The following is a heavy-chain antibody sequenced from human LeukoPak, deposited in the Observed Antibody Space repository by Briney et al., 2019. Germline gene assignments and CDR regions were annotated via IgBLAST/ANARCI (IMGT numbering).Heavy chain of an antibody. CDR1: GFTFTDYY. J-gene: IGHJ4*02. V-gene: IGHV1-2*02. Sequence: ASVKVSCETSGFTFTDYYMHWVRQAPGQGLEWLGWIHPSFGGTNCAQKFQGRITMTRDTSISTAYMELSRLKSDDTAVYYCASGSSTDYWGQGTLVTVSS. CDR3: ASGSSTDY. D-gene: IGHD6-6*01. CDR2: IHPSFGGT.